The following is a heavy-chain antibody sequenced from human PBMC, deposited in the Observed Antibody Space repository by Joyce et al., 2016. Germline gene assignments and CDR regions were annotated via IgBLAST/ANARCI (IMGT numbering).Heavy chain of an antibody. CDR2: ISAYKANT. Sequence: QVQLVQSGAEVTKPGASVKVACKASGYTFVSYGLSWVRQAPGQGLEWMGWISAYKANTNYAQKLKGRVTMTTDTSTSTAYMELRSLRSDDTAVYYCARDRRDGYNYNFDYWGRGTLVTVSS. V-gene: IGHV1-18*01. D-gene: IGHD5-24*01. J-gene: IGHJ4*02. CDR1: GYTFVSYG. CDR3: ARDRRDGYNYNFDY.